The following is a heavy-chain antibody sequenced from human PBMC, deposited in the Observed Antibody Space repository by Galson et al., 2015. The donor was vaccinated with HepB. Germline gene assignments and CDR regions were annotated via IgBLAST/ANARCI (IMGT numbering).Heavy chain of an antibody. CDR2: IKQDESEK. CDR3: AGGSLWFGEGLSDF. CDR1: GFTFSSYW. D-gene: IGHD3-10*01. J-gene: IGHJ4*02. V-gene: IGHV3-7*03. Sequence: SLRLSCAASGFTFSSYWMNWVRQAPGKGLEWVANIKQDESEKYYVDSVKGRSTISRDNARKSLYLQMDSLRAEDTALYYCAGGSLWFGEGLSDFWGQGTLVPLSS.